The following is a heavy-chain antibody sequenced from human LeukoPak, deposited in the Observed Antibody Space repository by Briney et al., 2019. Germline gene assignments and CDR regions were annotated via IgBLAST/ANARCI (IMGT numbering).Heavy chain of an antibody. V-gene: IGHV3-43*02. CDR2: ISGDGGST. J-gene: IGHJ4*02. D-gene: IGHD3-16*02. CDR3: AKGLRLGELSLYRPFDY. Sequence: PGESLRLSCAASGFTFDDYAMHWVRHAPGKGLEWVSLISGDGGSTYYADSVKGRFTISRDNSKNSLYLQMNSLRTEDTASYYCAKGLRLGELSLYRPFDYWGQGTLVTVSS. CDR1: GFTFDDYA.